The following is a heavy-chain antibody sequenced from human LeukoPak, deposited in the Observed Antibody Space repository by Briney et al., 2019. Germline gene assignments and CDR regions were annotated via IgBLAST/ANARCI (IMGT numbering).Heavy chain of an antibody. V-gene: IGHV1-2*06. CDR1: GYTFTSYG. CDR2: IDPNSGNT. CDR3: GRGIQSFDP. Sequence: ASVKVSCKASGYTFTSYGISWVRQAPGQGLEWMGRIDPNSGNTIYAQKFQDRVTMTRDTSLSAAYMEISRLTYDDTAVYYGGRGIQSFDPWGQGTLVTVSS. J-gene: IGHJ5*02.